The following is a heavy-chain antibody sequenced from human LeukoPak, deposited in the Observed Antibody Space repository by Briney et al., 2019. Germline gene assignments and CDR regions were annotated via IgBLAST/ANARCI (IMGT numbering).Heavy chain of an antibody. J-gene: IGHJ4*02. CDR1: GDSFTRSDYY. CDR3: ARDYGTGPTPPRFDY. CDR2: IFYSGNT. D-gene: IGHD3-16*01. V-gene: IGHV4-39*07. Sequence: SETLSLTCTVSGDSFTRSDYYWGWVRQPPGKRLEWIGNIFYSGNTYYNPSLKSRVTMSLDTSKNQFSLKLSSVTAADTAVYYYARDYGTGPTPPRFDYWGQGTLIAVSS.